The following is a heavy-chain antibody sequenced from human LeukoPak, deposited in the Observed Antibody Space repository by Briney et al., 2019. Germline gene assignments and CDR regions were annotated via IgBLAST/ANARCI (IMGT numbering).Heavy chain of an antibody. CDR1: GFAFSNSW. J-gene: IGHJ6*03. CDR2: INSDGSRT. D-gene: IGHD6-6*01. V-gene: IGHV3-74*03. CDR3: AVSRLSRSSNMDV. Sequence: PGGSLRLSCVASGFAFSNSWMHWVRQPLGKGLAWVSRINSDGSRTAYADSVKGRLTISRDNAKNTLYLQMNSLTAEDTAVYYCAVSRLSRSSNMDVWGKGTTVTVPS.